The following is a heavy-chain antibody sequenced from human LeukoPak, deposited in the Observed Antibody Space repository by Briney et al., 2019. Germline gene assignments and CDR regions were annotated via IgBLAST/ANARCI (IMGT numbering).Heavy chain of an antibody. CDR1: GFTFSSYW. CDR2: IKQDGSEN. Sequence: GGSLRLSCAASGFTFSSYWMSWVRQAPGKGLEWLANIKQDGSENYYVDSVRGRFTISRDNAKNSLYLQMNNVRSEDTAVYYCARDRNAYDSSDYWGQGTLVTVSS. CDR3: ARDRNAYDSSDY. D-gene: IGHD3-22*01. J-gene: IGHJ4*02. V-gene: IGHV3-7*04.